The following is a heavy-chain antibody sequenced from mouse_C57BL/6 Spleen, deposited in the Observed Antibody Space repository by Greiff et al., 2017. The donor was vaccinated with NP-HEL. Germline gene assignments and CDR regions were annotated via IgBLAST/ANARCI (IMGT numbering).Heavy chain of an antibody. Sequence: QVPLPPSGSELARPGSSVPISFKASGYTFTSYTMHWVKQRPGQGLEWIGYINPSSGYTKYTHKFKDKATLTADKSSSTAYMQLSSLTSEDSAVYYCARGGTGTEYFDYWGQGTTLTVSS. CDR3: ARGGTGTEYFDY. V-gene: IGHV1-4*01. D-gene: IGHD4-1*01. J-gene: IGHJ2*01. CDR1: GYTFTSYT. CDR2: INPSSGYT.